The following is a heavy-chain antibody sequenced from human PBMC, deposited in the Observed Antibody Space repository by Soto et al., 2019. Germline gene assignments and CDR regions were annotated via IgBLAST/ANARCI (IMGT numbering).Heavy chain of an antibody. D-gene: IGHD2-21*02. J-gene: IGHJ5*02. CDR2: ISYPGTT. Sequence: QVHLHESGPGLVKPSETLSLTCTVSNDSISNYYWNWIRQSPGKGLEWIGYISYPGTTNYNPSLKSRVAISLDTSKKQFSLTLSSVTAAYTAGYFCARGGVMVTDNWLDPWGQGTLVTVSS. V-gene: IGHV4-59*08. CDR1: NDSISNYY. CDR3: ARGGVMVTDNWLDP.